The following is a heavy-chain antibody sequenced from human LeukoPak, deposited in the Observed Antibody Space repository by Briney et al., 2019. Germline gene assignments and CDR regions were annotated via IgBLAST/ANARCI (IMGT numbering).Heavy chain of an antibody. CDR2: VYYSGST. D-gene: IGHD4-17*01. V-gene: IGHV4-39*07. Sequence: SETLSLTFTVSGGSVGSGTYYWSWIRQSPGKGLEWIGNVYYSGSTYYNPSLKSRVTISIHTSKNQFSLKVTSVTAADTAVYYCARDEYGDFQGFDFWGQGTRVTVSS. CDR1: GGSVGSGTYY. CDR3: ARDEYGDFQGFDF. J-gene: IGHJ4*02.